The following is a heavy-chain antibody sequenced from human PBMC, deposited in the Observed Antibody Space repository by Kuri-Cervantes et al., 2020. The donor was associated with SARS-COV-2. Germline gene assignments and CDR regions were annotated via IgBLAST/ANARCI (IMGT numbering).Heavy chain of an antibody. CDR1: GDSFSDSY. V-gene: IGHV4-4*07. D-gene: IGHD3-22*01. CDR2: IHPSGST. CDR3: AKDRYFDGRGGYYELGY. Sequence: SETLSLTCTASGDSFSDSYWSWIRQPAGKGLEWIGRIHPSGSTNYNSSLESRVTMSIDTSKKQFSLNLSAVTAADTAVYYCAKDRYFDGRGGYYELGYWGQGVLVTVSS. J-gene: IGHJ4*02.